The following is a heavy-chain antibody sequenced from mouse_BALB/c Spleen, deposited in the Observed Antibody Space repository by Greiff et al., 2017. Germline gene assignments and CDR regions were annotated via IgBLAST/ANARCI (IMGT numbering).Heavy chain of an antibody. V-gene: IGHV1-19*01. CDR1: GYTFTSYV. CDR2: INPYNGGT. J-gene: IGHJ3*01. Sequence: EVQLQQSGPELVKPGASVKMSCKASGYTFTSYVMHWVKQSHGKNLEWIGLINPYNGGTSYNQKFKGKATLTVDKSSSTAYMELLSLTSEDSAVYYCARSFYYYGSSSPWFAYWGQGTLVTVSA. D-gene: IGHD1-1*01. CDR3: ARSFYYYGSSSPWFAY.